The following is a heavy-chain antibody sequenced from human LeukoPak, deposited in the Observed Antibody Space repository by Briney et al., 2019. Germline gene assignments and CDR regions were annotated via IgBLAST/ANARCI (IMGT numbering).Heavy chain of an antibody. CDR2: IYTSGST. Sequence: PSETLSLTCTVSGGSISSYYWSWIRQPAGKGLEWIGRIYTSGSTNYNHSLKSRVTMSVDTPKNQFSLKLSSVTAADTAVYYCARDEYSSSWYNWFDPWGQGTLVTVSS. CDR3: ARDEYSSSWYNWFDP. CDR1: GGSISSYY. D-gene: IGHD6-13*01. J-gene: IGHJ5*02. V-gene: IGHV4-4*07.